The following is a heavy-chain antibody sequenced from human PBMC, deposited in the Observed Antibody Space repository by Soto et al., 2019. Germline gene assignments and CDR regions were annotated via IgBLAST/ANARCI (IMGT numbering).Heavy chain of an antibody. CDR2: IIPIFGTA. CDR1: GGTFSSYA. V-gene: IGHV1-69*06. J-gene: IGHJ6*02. CDR3: ASIEAGTGSYYGMDV. D-gene: IGHD6-19*01. Sequence: SVKVSCKASGGTFSSYAISWVRQAPGQGLEWMGGIIPIFGTANYAQKFQGRVTITADKSTSTAYMELSSLRSEDTAVYYCASIEAGTGSYYGMDVWGQGTTVTVSS.